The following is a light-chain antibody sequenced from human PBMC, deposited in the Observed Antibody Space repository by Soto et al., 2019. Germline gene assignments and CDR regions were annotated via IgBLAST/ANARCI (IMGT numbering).Light chain of an antibody. CDR2: EVT. CDR3: SSYAGKGV. CDR1: SSDVGGYNY. J-gene: IGLJ2*01. V-gene: IGLV2-8*01. Sequence: QSALTQPPSASGSPGQSVTISCTGTSSDVGGYNYVSWYQQHPGRAPKLMIYEVTKRPSGVPDRFSGSKSGNTASLTVSGLQAEDEADYYCSSYAGKGVFGGGTKLTVL.